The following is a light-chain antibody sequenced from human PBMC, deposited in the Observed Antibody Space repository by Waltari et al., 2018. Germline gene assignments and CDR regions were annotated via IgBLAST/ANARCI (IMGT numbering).Light chain of an antibody. CDR1: RSVNGNY. Sequence: EIVLTQSPVTLSLSHGDRATLSCRASRSVNGNYLAWYQQKRGQAPRLLVYGASNRAACIPDRFSGSGSRTDFTLIISRLEPEDFAVYFCQHYDNSPLTFGQGTKVEIK. CDR3: QHYDNSPLT. V-gene: IGKV3-20*01. J-gene: IGKJ1*01. CDR2: GAS.